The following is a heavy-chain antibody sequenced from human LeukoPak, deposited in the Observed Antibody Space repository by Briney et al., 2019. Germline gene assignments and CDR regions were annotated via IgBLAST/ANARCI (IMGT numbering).Heavy chain of an antibody. J-gene: IGHJ5*02. D-gene: IGHD3-10*01. Sequence: ASVKVSCKAFGYTFTSYGISWVRQAPGQGLEWMGWISAYNGNTNYAQKLQGRVTMTTDTSTSTAYMERRSLRSDDTAVYYCARRTYYGSGSYGNWFDPWGQGTLVTVSS. CDR1: GYTFTSYG. V-gene: IGHV1-18*01. CDR2: ISAYNGNT. CDR3: ARRTYYGSGSYGNWFDP.